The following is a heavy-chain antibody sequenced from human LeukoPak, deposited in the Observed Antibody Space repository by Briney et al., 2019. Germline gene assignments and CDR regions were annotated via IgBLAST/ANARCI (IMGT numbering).Heavy chain of an antibody. CDR3: ATGGALIVVAGFDY. D-gene: IGHD6-19*01. CDR1: GFTFSSYA. V-gene: IGHV3-23*01. CDR2: ISGSGGST. Sequence: GGSLRLSCAASGFTFSSYAMSWVRQAPGKGLEWVSAISGSGGSTYYADSVKGRFTISRDNSKNTLYLQMNSLRAEDTAVYYCATGGALIVVAGFDYWGQGTLVTVSS. J-gene: IGHJ4*02.